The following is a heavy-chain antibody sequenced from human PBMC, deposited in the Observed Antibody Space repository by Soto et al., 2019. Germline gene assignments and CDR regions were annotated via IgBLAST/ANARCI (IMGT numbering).Heavy chain of an antibody. CDR2: IYDSGST. CDR3: GGAYPRHAFAS. V-gene: IGHV4-39*01. J-gene: IGHJ5*01. D-gene: IGHD2-21*01. CDR1: GGSIGSSDYY. Sequence: SETLSLTCTVSGGSIGSSDYYWGWIRQPPGKGLEWIGNIYDSGSTSYNPSLKSRVTISVDTSKNQVSLKVSSVTAADTAMYNCGGAYPRHAFASWRQGTLVTVSS.